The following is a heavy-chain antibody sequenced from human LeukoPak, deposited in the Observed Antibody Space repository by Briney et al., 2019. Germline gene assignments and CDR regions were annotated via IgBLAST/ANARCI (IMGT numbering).Heavy chain of an antibody. V-gene: IGHV3-30-3*01. CDR2: ISYDGSNK. Sequence: GGPLRLSFAASGFTLRSYAMHWFGQAPGKARGWLAFISYDGSNKDYADSVKGRFTISRDNSKNTLYLQMNSLRAEDTAVYYCARPDYGDYEGGTFDYWGQGTLVTVSS. CDR3: ARPDYGDYEGGTFDY. J-gene: IGHJ4*02. CDR1: GFTLRSYA. D-gene: IGHD4-17*01.